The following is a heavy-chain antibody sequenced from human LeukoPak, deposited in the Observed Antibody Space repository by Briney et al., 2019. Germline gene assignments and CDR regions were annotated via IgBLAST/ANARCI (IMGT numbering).Heavy chain of an antibody. D-gene: IGHD3-16*01. CDR1: GFTFSSYA. CDR2: ISGSGEST. CDR3: AKNPYSYASYYMGV. V-gene: IGHV3-23*01. Sequence: QSGGSLRLSCAASGFTFSSYAMSWVRQAPGKGLEWVSAISGSGESTSYADSVKGRFTISRDNSKNTLYLQVSSLRAEDTAVYYCAKNPYSYASYYMGVWGKGTTVTVSS. J-gene: IGHJ6*03.